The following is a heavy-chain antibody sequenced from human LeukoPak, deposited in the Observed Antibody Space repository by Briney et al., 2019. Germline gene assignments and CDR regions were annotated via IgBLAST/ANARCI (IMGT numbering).Heavy chain of an antibody. J-gene: IGHJ4*02. V-gene: IGHV3-33*01. D-gene: IGHD4-17*01. CDR1: GFTFSSYG. Sequence: GGSRRLSCAASGFTFSSYGMHWVRQAPGKGLEWVAVIWYDGSNKYYADSVKGRFTISRDNSKNTLYLQMNSLRAEDTAVYYCARGRGDYGTYYFDYWGQGTLVTVSS. CDR3: ARGRGDYGTYYFDY. CDR2: IWYDGSNK.